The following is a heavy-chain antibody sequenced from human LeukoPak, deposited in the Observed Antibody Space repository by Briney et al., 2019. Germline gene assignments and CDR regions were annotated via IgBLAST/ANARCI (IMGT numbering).Heavy chain of an antibody. Sequence: PGGSLRLSCGASGFTFSSYAMSWVRQAPGKGLEWVSSISSSSSYIYYADSVKGRFTISRDNAKNSLYLQMNSLRAEDTAVYYCAREQSRDIRVDFDYWGQGTLVTVSS. CDR2: ISSSSSYI. V-gene: IGHV3-21*01. J-gene: IGHJ4*02. CDR1: GFTFSSYA. CDR3: AREQSRDIRVDFDY. D-gene: IGHD2-15*01.